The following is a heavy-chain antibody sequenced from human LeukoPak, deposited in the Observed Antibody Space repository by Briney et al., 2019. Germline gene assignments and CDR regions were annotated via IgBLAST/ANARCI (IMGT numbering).Heavy chain of an antibody. Sequence: GGSLRLSCAASGFIFSTYSMNWVRQAPGKGLEWVSYISSSSSTIYYADSVKGRFTISRDNAKNSLYLQMNSLRAEDTAVYYCARGYDSSGYLFDYWGQGTLVTVSS. CDR2: ISSSSSTI. V-gene: IGHV3-48*01. J-gene: IGHJ4*02. CDR1: GFIFSTYS. CDR3: ARGYDSSGYLFDY. D-gene: IGHD3-22*01.